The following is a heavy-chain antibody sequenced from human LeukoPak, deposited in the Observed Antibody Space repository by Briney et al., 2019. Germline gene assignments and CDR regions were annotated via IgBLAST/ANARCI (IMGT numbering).Heavy chain of an antibody. CDR1: GFTFSSYA. CDR3: ARQNDRGYSYGYFDY. Sequence: PGGSLRLSCAASGFTFSSYAMHWVRQAPGKGLEWVAVISYDGSNKYYADSVKGRFTISRDNSKNTLYLQMNSLRAEDTAVYYCARQNDRGYSYGYFDYWGQGTLVTVSS. D-gene: IGHD5-18*01. V-gene: IGHV3-30*04. J-gene: IGHJ4*02. CDR2: ISYDGSNK.